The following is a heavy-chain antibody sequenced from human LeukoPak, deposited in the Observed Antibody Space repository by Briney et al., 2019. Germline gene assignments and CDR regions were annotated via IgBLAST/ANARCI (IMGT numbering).Heavy chain of an antibody. V-gene: IGHV3-30*03. Sequence: GGSPRLSCAASGFTFSSYGMHWVRQAPGKGLEWVAVISYDGSNKYYADSVKGRFTISRDNSKNALYLQMNSLRAEDTAVYYCARGAYCSSTSCYKGWFDPWGQGTLVTVSS. CDR1: GFTFSSYG. CDR3: ARGAYCSSTSCYKGWFDP. D-gene: IGHD2-2*02. CDR2: ISYDGSNK. J-gene: IGHJ5*02.